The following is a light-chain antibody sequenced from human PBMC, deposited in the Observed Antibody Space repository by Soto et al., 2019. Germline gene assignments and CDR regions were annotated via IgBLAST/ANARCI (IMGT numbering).Light chain of an antibody. J-gene: IGKJ1*01. CDR2: MGS. V-gene: IGKV2-28*01. CDR1: ESLLHSNGYNY. CDR3: MQPLQPPAT. Sequence: DIVMTQSPLSLPVTPGEPASISCRSSESLLHSNGYNYLDWYLQKPGQSPQLLIYMGSNRASGVPDRFSSSGSGTDFTLKISRVEAEDVGIYYCMQPLQPPATFGQGTKVEIK.